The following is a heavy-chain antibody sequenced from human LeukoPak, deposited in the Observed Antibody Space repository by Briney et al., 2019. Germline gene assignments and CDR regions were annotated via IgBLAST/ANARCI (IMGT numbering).Heavy chain of an antibody. CDR3: ARSNYYDSDAFDI. CDR2: INPNSGGT. D-gene: IGHD3-22*01. J-gene: IGHJ3*02. V-gene: IGHV1-2*02. CDR1: GYTFTGYY. Sequence: ASVKVSCKASGYTFTGYYMHWVRQAPGQGREWMGWINPNSGGTNYAQKFQGRVTMTRDTSISTAYMELSRLRSDDTAVYYCARSNYYDSDAFDIWGQGTMVTVSS.